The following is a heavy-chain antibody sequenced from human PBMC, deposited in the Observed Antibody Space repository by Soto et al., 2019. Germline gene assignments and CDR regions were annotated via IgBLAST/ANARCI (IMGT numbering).Heavy chain of an antibody. Sequence: ASETLSLTCTVSGGSISSGDYYWSWIRQPPGKGLEWIGYIYYSGSTYYNPSLKSRVTISVDTSKNQFSLKLSSVTAADTAVYYCARGEFPFAATNWFDPWGQGTLVTVSS. V-gene: IGHV4-30-4*01. CDR2: IYYSGST. CDR3: ARGEFPFAATNWFDP. CDR1: GGSISSGDYY. D-gene: IGHD3-10*01. J-gene: IGHJ5*02.